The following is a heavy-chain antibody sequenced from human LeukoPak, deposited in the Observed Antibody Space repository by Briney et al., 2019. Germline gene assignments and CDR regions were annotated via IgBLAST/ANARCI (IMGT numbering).Heavy chain of an antibody. CDR2: IKGDGSSL. J-gene: IGHJ5*02. CDR1: GFTFSSYW. D-gene: IGHD1-26*01. Sequence: GGSLRLSCAASGFTFSSYWMHWVRQAPGKGLVWVSRIKGDGSSLDYADSVKGRFTISRDNAKNSLYLQMNSLRAEDTAVYYCALVGATVAWGQGTLVTVSS. CDR3: ALVGATVA. V-gene: IGHV3-74*01.